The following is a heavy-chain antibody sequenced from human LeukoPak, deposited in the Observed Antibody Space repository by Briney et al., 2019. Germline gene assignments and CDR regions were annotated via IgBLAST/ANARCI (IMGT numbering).Heavy chain of an antibody. CDR1: GFIFSNYG. V-gene: IGHV3-30*18. Sequence: PGGSLRLSCAASGFIFSNYGMHWVRQAPGKGLEWVAVISYDGSIKYYADSVKGRFTISRDNSKNTLYLQMNSLRAEDTAVYYCAKALAWGAVADPFDYWGQGTLVTASS. CDR2: ISYDGSIK. CDR3: AKALAWGAVADPFDY. J-gene: IGHJ4*02. D-gene: IGHD6-19*01.